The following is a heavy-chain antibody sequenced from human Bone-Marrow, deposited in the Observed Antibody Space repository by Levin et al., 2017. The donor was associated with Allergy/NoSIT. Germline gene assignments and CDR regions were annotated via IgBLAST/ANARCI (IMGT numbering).Heavy chain of an antibody. V-gene: IGHV4-39*01. CDR1: RGSIRTVSYY. J-gene: IGHJ2*01. CDR2: VYLSGNT. Sequence: TASETLSLTCTVSRGSIRTVSYYWGWIRQPPGKGLEWIGDVYLSGNTNCNPSLKNRVTISVDPSNNQVSLSLNPVTAADTAVYYCARRPVVDWYFDVWGRGTLVTVSS. CDR3: ARRPVVDWYFDV.